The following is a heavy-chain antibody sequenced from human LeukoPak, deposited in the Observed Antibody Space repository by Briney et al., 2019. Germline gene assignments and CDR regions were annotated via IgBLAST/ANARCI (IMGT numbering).Heavy chain of an antibody. CDR2: ISGSGGST. V-gene: IGHV3-23*01. Sequence: GGSLRLSCAASGFTFSSYAMSWVRQAPGKGLEWVSAISGSGGSTYYADSVKGRFTISRDNSKNTLYLQMNSLRAEDTAVYYCAKVPWIDYYYGMDVWGQGTTVTVAS. J-gene: IGHJ6*02. CDR3: AKVPWIDYYYGMDV. CDR1: GFTFSSYA. D-gene: IGHD2-2*03.